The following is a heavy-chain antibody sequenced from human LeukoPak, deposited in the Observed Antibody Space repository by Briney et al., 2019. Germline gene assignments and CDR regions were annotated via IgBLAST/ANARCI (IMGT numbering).Heavy chain of an antibody. CDR2: ISAYNGNT. J-gene: IGHJ5*02. Sequence: ASVKVSCKASGYTFTIYGISWVRQAPGQGLEWMGWISAYNGNTNYAQKLQGRVTMTTDTSTRTAYMELRSLRSDDTAVYYCARYYDFWSGYYTGWFDPWGQGTLVTVSS. CDR1: GYTFTIYG. V-gene: IGHV1-18*01. D-gene: IGHD3-3*01. CDR3: ARYYDFWSGYYTGWFDP.